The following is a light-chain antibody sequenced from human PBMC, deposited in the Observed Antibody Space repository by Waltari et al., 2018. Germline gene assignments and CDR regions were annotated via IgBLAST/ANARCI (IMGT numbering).Light chain of an antibody. V-gene: IGKV1-9*01. CDR2: SSS. Sequence: DIQLTQSPSFLSASVRDRVTITCRASQGINNHLAWYQQKPGKAPKLLIYSSSTLQSGVPSRFSGSGSGTEFSLTISSLQPEDFATYYCQQLNSYPLTFGGGTKVEIK. CDR3: QQLNSYPLT. J-gene: IGKJ4*01. CDR1: QGINNH.